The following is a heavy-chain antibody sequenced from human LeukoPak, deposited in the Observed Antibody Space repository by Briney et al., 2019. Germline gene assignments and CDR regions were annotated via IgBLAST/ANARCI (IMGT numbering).Heavy chain of an antibody. J-gene: IGHJ4*02. Sequence: PGGSLRLSCAASGFTFSTYAMSWVRQAPGRGLEWVLTVSGDGFSTFYADSVKGRFSISRDNYKNTLYLQMNSLRAADTAVYYCAKFRVVTTSRGVGLDYWGQGTLVTVSS. CDR2: VSGDGFST. CDR1: GFTFSTYA. CDR3: AKFRVVTTSRGVGLDY. D-gene: IGHD3-22*01. V-gene: IGHV3-23*01.